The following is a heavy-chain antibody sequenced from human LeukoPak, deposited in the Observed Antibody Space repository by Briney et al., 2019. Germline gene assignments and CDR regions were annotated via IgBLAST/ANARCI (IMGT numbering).Heavy chain of an antibody. CDR1: GYTFTSYD. V-gene: IGHV1-8*03. J-gene: IGHJ6*03. CDR3: ARGRYCSSTSCYYYYYMDV. Sequence: ASVKVSCKASGYTFTSYDINWVRQATGQGLEWMGWMNPNSGNTGYAQKFQGRVTITRNTSISTAYMELSSLRSEDTAVYYCARGRYCSSTSCYYYYYMDVWGKGTTVTVSS. CDR2: MNPNSGNT. D-gene: IGHD2-2*01.